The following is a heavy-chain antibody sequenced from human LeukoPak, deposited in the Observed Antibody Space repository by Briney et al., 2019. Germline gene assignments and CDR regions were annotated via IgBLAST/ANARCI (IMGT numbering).Heavy chain of an antibody. Sequence: GASVKVSCKASGYSFITYYIHWVRQAPEQGLEWMGIINPSGGATSYAQKFQGRVTMTRDTSTSTVYMELSSLRSEDTAVYYCARESDSSGIDYWGQGTLVTVSS. J-gene: IGHJ4*02. CDR3: ARESDSSGIDY. CDR2: INPSGGAT. V-gene: IGHV1-46*01. CDR1: GYSFITYY. D-gene: IGHD6-25*01.